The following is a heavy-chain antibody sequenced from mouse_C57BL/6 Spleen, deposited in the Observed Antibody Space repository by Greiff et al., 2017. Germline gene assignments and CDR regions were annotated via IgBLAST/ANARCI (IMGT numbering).Heavy chain of an antibody. D-gene: IGHD1-1*01. CDR2: ISYDGSN. CDR3: AREGDGSSPLYAMDY. J-gene: IGHJ4*01. CDR1: GYSITSGYY. Sequence: ESGPGLVKPSQSLSLTCSVTGYSITSGYYWNWIRQFPGNKLEWMGYISYDGSNNYNPSLKNRISITRDPSKNQFFLKLNSVTTEDTATYYCAREGDGSSPLYAMDYWGQGTSVTVSS. V-gene: IGHV3-6*01.